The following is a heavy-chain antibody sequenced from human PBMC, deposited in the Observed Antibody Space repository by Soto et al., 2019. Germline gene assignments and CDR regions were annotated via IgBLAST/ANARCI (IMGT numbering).Heavy chain of an antibody. CDR1: GFTFSDYY. J-gene: IGHJ6*02. D-gene: IGHD2-2*01. CDR2: ISGSNIYT. Sequence: QVQLVESGGGLVKPGGSLRLSCAASGFTFSDYYMSWIRQAPGKGLEWISYISGSNIYTNYADSVKGRFTVSRDNADNSLYLQMTSLRVEDTAVYYCARDGGEIIPAAIGGGYGMDVWGQGTTVTVSS. CDR3: ARDGGEIIPAAIGGGYGMDV. V-gene: IGHV3-11*06.